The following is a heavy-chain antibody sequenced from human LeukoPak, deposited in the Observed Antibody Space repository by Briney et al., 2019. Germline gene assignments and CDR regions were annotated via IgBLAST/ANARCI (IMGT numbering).Heavy chain of an antibody. Sequence: ASVKVSCKASGYTFTSYDINWVRQATGQGLEWMGWMNPNSGNTGYAQKFQGRVTITRNTSISTAYMELSSLRSEDTAVYYCARGYSSGWYDYYYYMDVWGKGTTVTVSS. CDR3: ARGYSSGWYDYYYYMDV. CDR2: MNPNSGNT. J-gene: IGHJ6*03. V-gene: IGHV1-8*03. CDR1: GYTFTSYD. D-gene: IGHD6-19*01.